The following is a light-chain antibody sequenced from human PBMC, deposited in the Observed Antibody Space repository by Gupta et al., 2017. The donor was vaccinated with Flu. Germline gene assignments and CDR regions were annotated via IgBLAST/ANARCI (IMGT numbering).Light chain of an antibody. CDR1: SSDVGDYNY. V-gene: IGLV2-11*01. J-gene: IGLJ1*01. CDR3: CSYAGSYTAYV. Sequence: QSALTQPRSVSGSPGQSVTISCPGTSSDVGDYNYVSWYQQHPGKAPKLMIYDVSKRPSGVPDRFSGSKSGNTASLTISGLQAEDEADYYCCSYAGSYTAYVFGTGTKVTVL. CDR2: DVS.